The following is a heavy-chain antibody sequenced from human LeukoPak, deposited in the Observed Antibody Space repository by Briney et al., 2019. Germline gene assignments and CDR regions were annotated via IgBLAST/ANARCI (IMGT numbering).Heavy chain of an antibody. V-gene: IGHV3-48*03. Sequence: GGSLRLSCAASGFTFSSYEMNWVRQAPGRGLEWISAISGSSSNVYYAASVRGRFTISRDDAENSLYLQLNTMRAEDTAVYYCARGFRDTAMFLDYWGQGTLVTVSS. CDR3: ARGFRDTAMFLDY. CDR2: ISGSSSNV. D-gene: IGHD5-18*01. J-gene: IGHJ4*02. CDR1: GFTFSSYE.